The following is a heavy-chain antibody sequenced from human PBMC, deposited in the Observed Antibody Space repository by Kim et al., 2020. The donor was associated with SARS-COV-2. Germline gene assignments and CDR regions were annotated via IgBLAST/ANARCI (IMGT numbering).Heavy chain of an antibody. CDR3: ARDSRDTYYYGVAFDI. D-gene: IGHD3-10*01. J-gene: IGHJ3*02. Sequence: SVKGRFTISRDNAKNSLYLQMNSLRDEDTAVYYCARDSRDTYYYGVAFDIWGQGTMVTVSS. V-gene: IGHV3-48*02.